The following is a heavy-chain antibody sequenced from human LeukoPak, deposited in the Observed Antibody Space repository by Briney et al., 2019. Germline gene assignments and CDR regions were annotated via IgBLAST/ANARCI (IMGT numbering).Heavy chain of an antibody. V-gene: IGHV3-23*01. J-gene: IGHJ4*02. CDR1: GFSFSSFS. D-gene: IGHD2-15*01. CDR2: TSSSDAGK. Sequence: PGGSLRLSCAASGFSFSSFSMNWVRQAPGKGLEWVSATSSSDAGKYYADSVRGRFTISRDNSRNTMYLQMNSLRAEDAAVYYCAKAPVTSCRGAFCYPFDSWGQGTVVTVSS. CDR3: AKAPVTSCRGAFCYPFDS.